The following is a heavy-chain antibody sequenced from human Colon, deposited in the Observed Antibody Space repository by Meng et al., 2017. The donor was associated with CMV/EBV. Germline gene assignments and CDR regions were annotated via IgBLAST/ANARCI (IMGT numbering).Heavy chain of an antibody. V-gene: IGHV3-30-3*01. J-gene: IGHJ4*02. CDR2: ISYDGSNK. CDR1: GFTFSSYA. Sequence: GESLKISCAASGFTFSSYAMHWVRQAPGKGLEWVAVISYDGSNKYYADSVKGRFTISRDNSKNTLYLQINSLRAEDTAVYYCYSYYYDSSGYSDYWGQGTLVTVSS. CDR3: YSYYYDSSGYSDY. D-gene: IGHD3-22*01.